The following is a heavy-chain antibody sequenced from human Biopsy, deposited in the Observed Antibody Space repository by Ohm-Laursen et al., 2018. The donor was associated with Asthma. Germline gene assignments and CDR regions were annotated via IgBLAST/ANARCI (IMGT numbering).Heavy chain of an antibody. D-gene: IGHD6-19*01. CDR2: IMTVFGTT. Sequence: ASVKVSCKAPGGTFSNFAISWVRQAPGQGLEWLGGIMTVFGTTNYAQKFQGRVTIAADESTSTAYMEVTSLRSEDTAIYYCARCQVGYSSGWSLLLKKIYYSGMDVWGQGTAVTASS. J-gene: IGHJ6*02. V-gene: IGHV1-69*13. CDR3: ARCQVGYSSGWSLLLKKIYYSGMDV. CDR1: GGTFSNFA.